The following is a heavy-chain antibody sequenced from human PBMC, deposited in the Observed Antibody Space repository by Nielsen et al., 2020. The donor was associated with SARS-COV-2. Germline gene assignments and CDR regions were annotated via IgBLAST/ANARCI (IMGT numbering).Heavy chain of an antibody. Sequence: ESLKISCAASGFVISNFEMNWIRQTPGKGLEWIGYVYYRGSTNYNPSFKSRVTMSVDTSKNQFSLKLNSVSAADTAVYYCAREIEWNFFDYWGQGTLVTVSS. D-gene: IGHD1-7*01. J-gene: IGHJ4*02. CDR2: VYYRGST. V-gene: IGHV4-59*13. CDR1: GFVISNFE. CDR3: AREIEWNFFDY.